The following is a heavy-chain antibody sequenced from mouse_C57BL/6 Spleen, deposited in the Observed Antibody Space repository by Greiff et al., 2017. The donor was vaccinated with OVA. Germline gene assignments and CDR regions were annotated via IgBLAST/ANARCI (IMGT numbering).Heavy chain of an antibody. CDR3: ARHGIYDGYPFYAMDY. J-gene: IGHJ4*01. V-gene: IGHV2-6-1*01. Sequence: VQLQESGPGLVAPSQSLSITCTVSGFSLTSYGVHWVRQPPGKGLEWLVVIWSDGSTTYNSALKSRLSISKDNSKSQVFLKMNSLQTDDTAMYYCARHGIYDGYPFYAMDYWGQGTSVTVSS. CDR2: IWSDGST. CDR1: GFSLTSYG. D-gene: IGHD2-3*01.